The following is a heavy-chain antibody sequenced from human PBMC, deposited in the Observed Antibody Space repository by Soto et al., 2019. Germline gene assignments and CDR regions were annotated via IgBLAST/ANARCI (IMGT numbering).Heavy chain of an antibody. Sequence: SETLSLTCTVSGGSISSGGYYWSWIRQHPGKGLEWIGYIYYSGSTYYNPSLKSRVTISVDTSKNQLSLKLSSVTAADTSVYYCARDSGYDFAFDIWGQGTMVTVSS. CDR3: ARDSGYDFAFDI. CDR2: IYYSGST. V-gene: IGHV4-31*03. J-gene: IGHJ3*02. CDR1: GGSISSGGYY. D-gene: IGHD5-12*01.